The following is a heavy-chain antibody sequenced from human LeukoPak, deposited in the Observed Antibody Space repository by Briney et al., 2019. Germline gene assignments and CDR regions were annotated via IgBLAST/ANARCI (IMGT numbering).Heavy chain of an antibody. V-gene: IGHV3-74*01. CDR2: IKSDGSST. J-gene: IGHJ6*02. Sequence: GGSLRLSCAASGFTFSSYWMHWVRQAPGKGLVWVSRIKSDGSSTSYADSVKGRFTISRDNAKNTLYPQMNSLRAEDTAVYYCAREGYYYGSGNRVYYYGMDVWGQGTTVTVSS. D-gene: IGHD3-10*01. CDR3: AREGYYYGSGNRVYYYGMDV. CDR1: GFTFSSYW.